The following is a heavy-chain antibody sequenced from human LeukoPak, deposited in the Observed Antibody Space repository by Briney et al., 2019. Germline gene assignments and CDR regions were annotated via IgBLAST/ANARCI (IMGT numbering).Heavy chain of an antibody. CDR3: GRVDCSGGSCYAFDI. CDR2: IYYSGST. V-gene: IGHV4-61*01. Sequence: PSETLSLTCTVSGGSVSSGSYYWNWIRQPPGKVLEWIGYIYYSGSTNYNPSLKSRVTISVDTSKNQFSLKLSSVTAADTAVYYCGRVDCSGGSCYAFDIWGQGTMVTVSS. J-gene: IGHJ3*02. CDR1: GGSVSSGSYY. D-gene: IGHD2-15*01.